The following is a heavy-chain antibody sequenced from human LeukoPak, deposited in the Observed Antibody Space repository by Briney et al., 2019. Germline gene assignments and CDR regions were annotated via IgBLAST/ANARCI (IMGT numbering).Heavy chain of an antibody. CDR1: GFTFSSYA. J-gene: IGHJ4*02. V-gene: IGHV3-30*09. CDR3: ASTAIAAADLYSEY. CDR2: ISYDGSKK. Sequence: GGSLRLSCAASGFTFSSYAMHWVRQSPGKGLEWVAVISYDGSKKYYADSVKGRFAISRDNSKNTLFLQMNSLRADDTAVYYCASTAIAAADLYSEYWGQGTLVTVSS. D-gene: IGHD6-13*01.